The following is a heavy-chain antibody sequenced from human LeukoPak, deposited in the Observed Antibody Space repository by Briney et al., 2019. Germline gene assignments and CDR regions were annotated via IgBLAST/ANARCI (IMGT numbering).Heavy chain of an antibody. Sequence: PSETLSLTCTVSGGSISSSSYYWGWIRQPPGKGLEWTGYIYYSGSTNYNASLKSRVTISVDTSKNHFSLKVFSVTAADTAMYYCARGYRGYNYGLPYFYMDVWGKGTMVTLSS. CDR1: GGSISSSSYY. CDR3: ARGYRGYNYGLPYFYMDV. CDR2: IYYSGST. V-gene: IGHV4-61*05. J-gene: IGHJ6*03. D-gene: IGHD5-18*01.